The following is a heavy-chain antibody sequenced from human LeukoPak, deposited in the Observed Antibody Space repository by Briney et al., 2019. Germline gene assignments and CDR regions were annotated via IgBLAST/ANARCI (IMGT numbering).Heavy chain of an antibody. Sequence: SGGSLRLSCAASGFTFSSYWMSWVRQAPGKGLEWVANIKQDGSEKYYVDSVKGRFTISRDNAKNSLYLQMNSLRAEDTAVYYCARLGGGSSWYDYYYMDVWGKGTTVTVSS. CDR2: IKQDGSEK. CDR3: ARLGGGSSWYDYYYMDV. V-gene: IGHV3-7*01. CDR1: GFTFSSYW. J-gene: IGHJ6*03. D-gene: IGHD6-13*01.